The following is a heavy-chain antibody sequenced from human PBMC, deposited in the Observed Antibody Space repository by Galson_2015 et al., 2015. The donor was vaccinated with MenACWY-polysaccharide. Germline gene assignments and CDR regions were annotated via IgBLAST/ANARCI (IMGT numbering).Heavy chain of an antibody. V-gene: IGHV3-11*06. CDR2: ITSSSSYM. CDR1: GFSLGAWY. Sequence: SLRLSCAASGFSLGAWYMSWIRQAPGKGLEWVSSITSSSSYMYYADSVKGRFTISRDNAKNSLYLQVNSLRAEDTAVYYCARGPTVTWDEYFQHWGQGTLVTVSS. D-gene: IGHD4-17*01. J-gene: IGHJ1*01. CDR3: ARGPTVTWDEYFQH.